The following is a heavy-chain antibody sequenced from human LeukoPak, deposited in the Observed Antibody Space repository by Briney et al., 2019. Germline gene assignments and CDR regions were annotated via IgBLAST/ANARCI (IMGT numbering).Heavy chain of an antibody. CDR2: ISAYNGNT. Sequence: ASVKLSCKASGYTFTSYGISWVRQAPGQGLEWMGWISAYNGNTNYAQKLQGRVTMTTDTSTSTAYKELRSLRSDDTAVYYCARATPRHYGGPMGGNWFDPWGQGTLVTVSS. V-gene: IGHV1-18*01. J-gene: IGHJ5*02. CDR3: ARATPRHYGGPMGGNWFDP. CDR1: GYTFTSYG. D-gene: IGHD4-23*01.